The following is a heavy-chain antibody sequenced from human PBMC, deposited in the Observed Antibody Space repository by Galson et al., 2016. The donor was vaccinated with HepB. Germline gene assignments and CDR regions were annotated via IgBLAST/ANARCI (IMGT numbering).Heavy chain of an antibody. Sequence: ETLSLTCTVSGGSISSSTYYWGWIRQPPGQGLEWIGSIYYSGSTYYNPSLKGRVTISVDTSKNQFSLKLNSVTAADTAVYYCARVIVVTSKSRFDPWGQGTLVTVSS. CDR1: GGSISSSTYY. CDR3: ARVIVVTSKSRFDP. J-gene: IGHJ5*02. CDR2: IYYSGST. D-gene: IGHD3-22*01. V-gene: IGHV4-39*01.